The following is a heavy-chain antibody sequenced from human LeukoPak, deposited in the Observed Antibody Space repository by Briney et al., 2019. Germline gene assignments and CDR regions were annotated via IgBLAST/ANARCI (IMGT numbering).Heavy chain of an antibody. CDR3: ARGPVRPLNWFDP. CDR1: GGSFSGYY. CDR2: INHSGST. Sequence: SETLSLTCAVYGGSFSGYYWSWIRQPPGKGLEWIGEINHSGSTNYSPSLKSRVTISVDTSKNQFSLKLSSVTAADTAVYYCARGPVRPLNWFDPWAREPWSPSPQ. J-gene: IGHJ5*02. D-gene: IGHD2-8*01. V-gene: IGHV4-34*01.